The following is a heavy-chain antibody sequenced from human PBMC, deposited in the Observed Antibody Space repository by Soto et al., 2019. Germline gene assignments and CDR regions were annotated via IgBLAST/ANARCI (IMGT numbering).Heavy chain of an antibody. D-gene: IGHD6-13*01. J-gene: IGHJ4*02. CDR1: GGSISSGGYY. CDR3: GRSFGVAAAGPFDY. CDR2: IYYSGST. V-gene: IGHV4-31*03. Sequence: SETLSLTCTVSGGSISSGGYYWSWIRQHPGKGLEWIGYIYYSGSTYYNPSLKGRVTISVDTSKNQFSLKLSSVTAADTALYYCGRSFGVAAAGPFDYGXQGTLVTVSS.